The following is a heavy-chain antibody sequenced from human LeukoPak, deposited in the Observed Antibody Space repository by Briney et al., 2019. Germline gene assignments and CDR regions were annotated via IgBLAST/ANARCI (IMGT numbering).Heavy chain of an antibody. V-gene: IGHV4-39*01. CDR1: GGSISSSSYY. J-gene: IGHJ5*02. CDR3: ARHLNWFDP. Sequence: KPSETLSLTCTVSGGSISSSSYYWGWIRQPPGKGLEWIGSIYYSGSTYYNPSLKRRVTISVDTSKNQFSLKLSSVTAADTAVYYCARHLNWFDPWGQGTLVTVSS. CDR2: IYYSGST.